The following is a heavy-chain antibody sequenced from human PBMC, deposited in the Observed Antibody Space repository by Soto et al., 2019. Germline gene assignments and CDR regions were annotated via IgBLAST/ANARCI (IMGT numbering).Heavy chain of an antibody. CDR1: GFTFTSSA. Sequence: SVKVSCTASGFTFTSSAVQWVRQARGQRLEWIGWIVVGSGNTNYAQKFQERVTITRDMSTSTAYMELSSLRSEDTAVYYCAAGFYYYYGMDVWGQGTTVTVSS. J-gene: IGHJ6*02. CDR3: AAGFYYYYGMDV. CDR2: IVVGSGNT. V-gene: IGHV1-58*01.